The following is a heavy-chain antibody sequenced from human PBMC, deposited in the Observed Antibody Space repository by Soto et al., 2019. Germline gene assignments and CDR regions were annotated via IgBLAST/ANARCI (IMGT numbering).Heavy chain of an antibody. J-gene: IGHJ5*02. D-gene: IGHD3-10*01. V-gene: IGHV3-23*01. CDR2: ISASGDNT. CDR1: GFTFSSYA. Sequence: LRLSCAASGFTFSSYAMSWVRQAPGKGLEWVSSISASGDNTFYTDSVKGRLTISRDNSKNTLYLQLNSLRAEDTAVYYCAKDHLARGTDPRFDPWGQGTLVTVSS. CDR3: AKDHLARGTDPRFDP.